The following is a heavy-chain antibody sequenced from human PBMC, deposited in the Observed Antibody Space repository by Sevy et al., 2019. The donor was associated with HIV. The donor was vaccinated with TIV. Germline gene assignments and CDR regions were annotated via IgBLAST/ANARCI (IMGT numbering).Heavy chain of an antibody. CDR1: GFTFSSYA. CDR2: ISGSGGST. CDR3: AKDNYYDSSGYLRDAFDI. J-gene: IGHJ3*02. V-gene: IGHV3-23*01. Sequence: GGSLRLSCAASGFTFSSYAMSWVRQAPGKGLEWVSAISGSGGSTYYADSVKGRFTISRDNSKNTLYLQMNSLRAEDTAVYYCAKDNYYDSSGYLRDAFDIWGQGTMVTV. D-gene: IGHD3-22*01.